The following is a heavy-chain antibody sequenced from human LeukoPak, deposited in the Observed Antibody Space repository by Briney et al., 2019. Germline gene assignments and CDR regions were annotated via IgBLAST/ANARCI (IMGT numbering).Heavy chain of an antibody. CDR3: ATKGPLYDYVWGNYFYFDY. V-gene: IGHV1-24*01. J-gene: IGHJ4*02. D-gene: IGHD3-16*01. CDR2: FDPEDGET. Sequence: ASVKVSCKVSGYSLTELSMHWERQAPGKGLEWMGGFDPEDGETIYAQSFQGRVTVTEDTSTHTAYMELSSLRSEDTAVYYCATKGPLYDYVWGNYFYFDYWGQGTLVTVSS. CDR1: GYSLTELS.